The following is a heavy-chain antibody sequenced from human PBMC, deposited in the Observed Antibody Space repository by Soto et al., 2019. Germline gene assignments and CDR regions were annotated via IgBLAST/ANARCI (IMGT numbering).Heavy chain of an antibody. CDR1: GFTFGDYA. J-gene: IGHJ3*02. CDR2: IRSKAYGGTT. D-gene: IGHD2-15*01. CDR3: TRGIADIVVVVAAIAGDDAFDI. V-gene: IGHV3-49*03. Sequence: GGSLRLSCTASGFTFGDYAMSWFRQAPGKGLEWVGFIRSKAYGGTTEYAASVKGRFTISRDDSKSIAYLQMNSLKTEDTAVYYCTRGIADIVVVVAAIAGDDAFDIWGQGTMVTVSS.